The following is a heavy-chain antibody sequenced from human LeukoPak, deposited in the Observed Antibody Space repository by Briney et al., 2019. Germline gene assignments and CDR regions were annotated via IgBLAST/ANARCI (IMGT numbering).Heavy chain of an antibody. CDR2: INPNSGGT. Sequence: GASAKVSCKASGYTFTGYYMHWVRRAPGQGLEWMGWINPNSGGTNYAQKFQGRVTMTRDTSISTAYMELSRLRSDDTAVYYCAVAAAGRGDAFDIWGQGTMVTVSS. J-gene: IGHJ3*02. V-gene: IGHV1-2*02. CDR3: AVAAAGRGDAFDI. CDR1: GYTFTGYY. D-gene: IGHD6-13*01.